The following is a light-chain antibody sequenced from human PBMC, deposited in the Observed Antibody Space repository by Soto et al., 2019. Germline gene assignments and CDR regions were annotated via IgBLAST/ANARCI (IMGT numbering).Light chain of an antibody. J-gene: IGLJ1*01. CDR2: EVS. CDR1: ISDVGGYNY. Sequence: SALSLPASVCGSPGQSIPISCTGTISDVGGYNYVSWFQQHPGKAPKLIIYEVSNRPSGISNRFSGSKSGNTASLTISGLQAEDEADYYCSSYTHSVLYVFGSGTKVTVL. V-gene: IGLV2-14*01. CDR3: SSYTHSVLYV.